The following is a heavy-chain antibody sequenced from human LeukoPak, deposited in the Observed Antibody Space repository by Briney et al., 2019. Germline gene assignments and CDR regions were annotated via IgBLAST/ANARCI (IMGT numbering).Heavy chain of an antibody. CDR1: GFTFSTHA. V-gene: IGHV3-30*01. CDR2: ISYDGSNK. J-gene: IGHJ4*02. D-gene: IGHD3-3*02. CDR3: ARDRSITADYFDY. Sequence: QPGGSLRLSCAASGFTFSTHAMHWVRQAPGKGLEWVAVISYDGSNKYYADSVKGRFTISRDNSKNTLYLQMNSLRAEDTAVYYCARDRSITADYFDYWGQGTLVTVS.